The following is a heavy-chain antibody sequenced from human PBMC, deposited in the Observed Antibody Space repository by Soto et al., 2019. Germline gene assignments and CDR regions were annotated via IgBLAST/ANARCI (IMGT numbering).Heavy chain of an antibody. CDR3: ARVLFQLLSNDDNYYSYMDV. D-gene: IGHD1-26*01. CDR2: ISERGNN. Sequence: QVPLQQWGAGLFKPLETLSPTCPVYGGSFNNYFLGWLRQPPGKGLGWLGEISERGNNKQNASLKSRVTISVDTSTNQFSLKLSSVTAADTAVYYCARVLFQLLSNDDNYYSYMDVWGKGTPVTVSS. CDR1: GGSFNNYF. V-gene: IGHV4-34*01. J-gene: IGHJ6*03.